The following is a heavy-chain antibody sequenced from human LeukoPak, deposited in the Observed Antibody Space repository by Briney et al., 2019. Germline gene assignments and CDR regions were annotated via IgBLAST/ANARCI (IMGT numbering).Heavy chain of an antibody. J-gene: IGHJ3*02. CDR1: GYSFTSYW. D-gene: IGHD6-19*01. CDR2: IYPGDSDT. V-gene: IGHV5-51*01. CDR3: ARHRQWLVNAFDI. Sequence: GESLKISCKGSGYSFTSYWIGWVRQMPGKGPEWMGIIYPGDSDTRCSPSFQGQVTISADKSISTAYLQWSSLKASDTAMYYCARHRQWLVNAFDIWGQGTMVTVSS.